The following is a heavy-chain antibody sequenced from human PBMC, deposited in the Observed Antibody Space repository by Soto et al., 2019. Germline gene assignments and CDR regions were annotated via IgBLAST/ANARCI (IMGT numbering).Heavy chain of an antibody. V-gene: IGHV1-24*01. CDR3: ATAKIAIFGVVIREDFDY. Sequence: ASVKVSCKVSGYTLTELSMHWVRQAPGKGLEWMGGFDPEDGETIYAQKFQGRVTMTEETSTGTAYMELSSLRSEDTAVYYCATAKIAIFGVVIREDFDYWGQGTLVTVSS. CDR1: GYTLTELS. CDR2: FDPEDGET. J-gene: IGHJ4*02. D-gene: IGHD3-3*01.